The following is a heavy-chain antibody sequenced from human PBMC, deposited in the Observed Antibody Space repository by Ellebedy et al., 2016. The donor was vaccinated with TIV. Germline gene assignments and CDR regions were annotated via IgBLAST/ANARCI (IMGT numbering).Heavy chain of an antibody. CDR2: TYYRSKWYN. V-gene: IGHV6-1*01. D-gene: IGHD6-13*01. CDR3: ARLLIIAAAGTIGMDV. CDR1: GDSVSSNSAA. J-gene: IGHJ6*02. Sequence: SQTLSLTCAISGDSVSSNSAAWNWIRQSPSRGLEWLGRTYYRSKWYNDYAVSVKSRITINPDTSKNQFSLQLNSVTPEDTVVYYCARLLIIAAAGTIGMDVWGQGTTVTVSS.